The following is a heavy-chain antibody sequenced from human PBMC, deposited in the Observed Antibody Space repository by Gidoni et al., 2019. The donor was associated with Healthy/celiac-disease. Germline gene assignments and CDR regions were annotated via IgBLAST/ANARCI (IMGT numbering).Heavy chain of an antibody. V-gene: IGHV3-23*01. CDR2: MSGSGGST. CDR3: AKERRETYYDYVWGSYRYTPGNY. Sequence: EVQLLESGGGLVQPGGSLRLSCAASGFTFSSYAMSWVRQAPGKGLEWVSAMSGSGGSTYYADSVKGRFTSSRDNSKNTLYLQMNSLRAEDTAVYYCAKERRETYYDYVWGSYRYTPGNYWGQGTLVTVSS. CDR1: GFTFSSYA. J-gene: IGHJ4*02. D-gene: IGHD3-16*02.